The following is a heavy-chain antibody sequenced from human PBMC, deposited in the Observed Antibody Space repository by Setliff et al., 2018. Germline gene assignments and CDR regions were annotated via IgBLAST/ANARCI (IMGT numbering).Heavy chain of an antibody. CDR3: ARDTPHDPVSSNWYRNWFDP. J-gene: IGHJ5*02. Sequence: SETLSLTCSVSGASITSYYWSWIRQPPGKGLEWIAYIHNNGRIKYNPALKSRVTISLDTSKNQFSLNLNSVTAADTAVYFCARDTPHDPVSSNWYRNWFDPWGQGILVTVSS. CDR1: GASITSYY. CDR2: IHNNGRI. V-gene: IGHV4-4*08. D-gene: IGHD6-13*01.